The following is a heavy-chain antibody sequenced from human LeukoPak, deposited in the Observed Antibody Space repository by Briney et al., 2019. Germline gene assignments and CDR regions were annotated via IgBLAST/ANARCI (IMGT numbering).Heavy chain of an antibody. V-gene: IGHV4-59*01. Sequence: PSETLSLTCTVSGGSISSYYWSWIRQPPGKGLEWIGYIYYSGSTNYNPSLKSRVTISVDTSKNQFSLKLSSVTAADTAVYYCARASGGYSSFDYWGQGTLVTVSS. CDR3: ARASGGYSSFDY. J-gene: IGHJ4*02. CDR2: IYYSGST. D-gene: IGHD1-26*01. CDR1: GGSISSYY.